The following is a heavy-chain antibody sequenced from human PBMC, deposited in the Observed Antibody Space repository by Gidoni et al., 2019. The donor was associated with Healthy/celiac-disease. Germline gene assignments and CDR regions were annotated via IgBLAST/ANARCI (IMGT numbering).Heavy chain of an antibody. Sequence: EVQMLESGGGLVQPGGSLRTSCAASGFTFSSYDMNWVRQAPGKGLEWVSGIRDIGDSTYYEDSVKGRFNISRDNSKNTLYLQMNSLRAEDTAVYDCAKDIATAGWFDPWGQGTLVTVSP. V-gene: IGHV3-23*01. CDR1: GFTFSSYD. J-gene: IGHJ5*02. CDR3: AKDIATAGWFDP. D-gene: IGHD6-13*01. CDR2: IRDIGDST.